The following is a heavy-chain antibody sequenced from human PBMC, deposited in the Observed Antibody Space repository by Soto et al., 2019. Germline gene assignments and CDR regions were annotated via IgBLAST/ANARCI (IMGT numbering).Heavy chain of an antibody. J-gene: IGHJ4*02. CDR1: GASISSSSFY. Sequence: QVQLQESGPGLVKPSETLSLTCTVSGASISSSSFYWGWIRQPPGKGLEWIGNIYYSGSTYYNPSLKIRVTISGDPPKDQSSLRLSSVTAADAAVYYCASQAQILVVPAAILYWGQGALVPVSS. D-gene: IGHD2-2*01. V-gene: IGHV4-39*01. CDR2: IYYSGST. CDR3: ASQAQILVVPAAILY.